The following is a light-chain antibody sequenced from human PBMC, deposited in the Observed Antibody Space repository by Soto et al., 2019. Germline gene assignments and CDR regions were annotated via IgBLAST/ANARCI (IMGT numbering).Light chain of an antibody. Sequence: QSVLTQPPSVSGTPGQRVTISCSGSSSNIGSNTVNWYQQLPGTAHKLLIYSNNQRPSGVPDRYSGSKSGTSASLDISGLQSEDEADYYCAAWDDSLNGLYVFGTGTKVTVL. CDR1: SSNIGSNT. V-gene: IGLV1-44*01. J-gene: IGLJ1*01. CDR2: SNN. CDR3: AAWDDSLNGLYV.